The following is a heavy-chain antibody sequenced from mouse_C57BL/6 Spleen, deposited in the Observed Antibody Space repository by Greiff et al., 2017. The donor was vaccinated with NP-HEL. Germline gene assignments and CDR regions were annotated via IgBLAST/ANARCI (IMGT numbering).Heavy chain of an antibody. Sequence: EVKLVESGGGLVQPKGSLKLSCAASGFSFNTYAMNWVRQAPGKGLEWVARIRSKSNNYATYYADSVKDRFTISRDDSESMLYLQMNNLKTEDTAMYYCVSSLTGYYFDYWGQGTTLTVSS. D-gene: IGHD4-1*01. V-gene: IGHV10-1*01. CDR3: VSSLTGYYFDY. CDR1: GFSFNTYA. J-gene: IGHJ2*01. CDR2: IRSKSNNYAT.